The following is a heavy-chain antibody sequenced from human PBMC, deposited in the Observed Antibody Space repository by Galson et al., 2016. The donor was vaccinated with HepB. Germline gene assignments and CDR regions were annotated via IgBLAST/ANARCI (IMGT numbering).Heavy chain of an antibody. CDR2: IKQDGSEK. Sequence: SLRLSCADSRFTFSRYWMHWVRQVPGKGLEWVANIKQDGSEKYYVDSVKGRFTISRDNAKNSLYLQMNSLRTEDTAVYYCARDPGWVELRGQTFDPWGQGTLVTVSS. CDR3: ARDPGWVELRGQTFDP. V-gene: IGHV3-7*03. D-gene: IGHD1-7*01. CDR1: RFTFSRYW. J-gene: IGHJ5*02.